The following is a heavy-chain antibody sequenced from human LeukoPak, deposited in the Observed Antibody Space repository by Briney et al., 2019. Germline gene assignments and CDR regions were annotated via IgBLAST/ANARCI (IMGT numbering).Heavy chain of an antibody. V-gene: IGHV4-61*08. J-gene: IGHJ6*03. CDR2: MYYSGST. CDR3: ARTTEGGYTYDYFYYYYMDV. Sequence: SETLSLTCTVSGDSITSGDYYWGWIRQPPGKGLEWIGNMYYSGSTNYNPSLKSRVTMSVDMSKNQFSLKLRSVTAADTAVYYCARTTEGGYTYDYFYYYYMDVWGKGTTVTISS. CDR1: GDSITSGDYY. D-gene: IGHD5-18*01.